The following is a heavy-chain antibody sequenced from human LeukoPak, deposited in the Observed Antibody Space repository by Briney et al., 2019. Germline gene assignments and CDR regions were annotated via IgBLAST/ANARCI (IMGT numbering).Heavy chain of an antibody. CDR1: GFTVSSSY. CDR3: ARDLDYYDSSGSHRRRNYFDY. V-gene: IGHV3-53*01. J-gene: IGHJ4*02. Sequence: GGSLRLSCAASGFTVSSSYMSWVRQAPGKGLEWVSIIHSDGSTYYADSVKGRSTISRDTSKNTLYLQMNSLRGEDTAMYYSARDLDYYDSSGSHRRRNYFDYWGQGTLVTVSS. CDR2: IHSDGST. D-gene: IGHD3-22*01.